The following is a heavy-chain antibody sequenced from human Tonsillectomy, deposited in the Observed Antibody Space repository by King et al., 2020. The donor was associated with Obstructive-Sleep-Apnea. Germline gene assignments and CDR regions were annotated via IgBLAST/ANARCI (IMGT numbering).Heavy chain of an antibody. CDR2: VYFNGRT. D-gene: IGHD3-22*01. CDR3: AGGADHYESSGYYFY. V-gene: IGHV4-39*07. J-gene: IGHJ4*02. CDR1: VGSISSNNYY. Sequence: QLQEAGPGLVKSSETPSLTCSVSVGSISSNNYYWSWIRQPPGKGLEWIGSVYFNGRTFYNPSLHSRVTIPEDTSKNQFSLRMRSVTAAATAVYYCAGGADHYESSGYYFYWGQGTLVTVFS.